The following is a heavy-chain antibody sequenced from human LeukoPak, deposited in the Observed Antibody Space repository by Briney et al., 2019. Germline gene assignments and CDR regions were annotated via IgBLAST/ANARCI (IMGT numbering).Heavy chain of an antibody. Sequence: GGSLRLSCAASGFTFSSYWRHWGRQAPGKGLVWGSRINSDGSSTSYADSVKGRFTISRDNAKNTLYLRMNSLRAEGTAVYYCARVGILTGYHYYYYYYMDVWGKGTTVTISS. CDR3: ARVGILTGYHYYYYYYMDV. CDR1: GFTFSSYW. D-gene: IGHD3-9*01. J-gene: IGHJ6*03. CDR2: INSDGSST. V-gene: IGHV3-74*01.